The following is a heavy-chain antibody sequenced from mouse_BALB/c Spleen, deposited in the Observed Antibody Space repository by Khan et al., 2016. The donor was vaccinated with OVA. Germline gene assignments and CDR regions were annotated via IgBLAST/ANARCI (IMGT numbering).Heavy chain of an antibody. Sequence: MQLKQSGPGLVAPSQSLSITCTASGFSLTSYGVHWVRQPPGKGLKWLGIIWAGGSTNSYSAHMSRRIISKDNSKSQVFVLMINLQTNDTALNYCARDSGKTYEYFDYWGQGTTLTVSS. CDR3: ARDSGKTYEYFDY. D-gene: IGHD1-1*01. V-gene: IGHV2-9*02. CDR2: IWAGGST. J-gene: IGHJ2*01. CDR1: GFSLTSYG.